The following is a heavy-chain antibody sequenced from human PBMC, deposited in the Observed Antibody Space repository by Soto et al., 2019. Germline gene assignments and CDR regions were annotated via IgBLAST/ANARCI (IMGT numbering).Heavy chain of an antibody. CDR3: AKMRGRYCGSDSGAYMDV. CDR1: GFTFNSYA. CDR2: ISDSGGST. D-gene: IGHD3-10*01. J-gene: IGHJ6*03. V-gene: IGHV3-23*01. Sequence: GGSLRLSSAASGFTFNSYAMSWVRQAPGKGLEWVSAISDSGGSTYYADSVTGRFTISRDESKNTLDMQMNNLRAEDTAVYYCAKMRGRYCGSDSGAYMDVWGKGTTVTVSS.